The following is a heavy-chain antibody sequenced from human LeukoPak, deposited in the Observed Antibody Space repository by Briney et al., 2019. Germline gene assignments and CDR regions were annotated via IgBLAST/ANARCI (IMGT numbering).Heavy chain of an antibody. V-gene: IGHV3-9*01. CDR1: GFTFDDYA. J-gene: IGHJ4*02. CDR2: ISCNNDNR. CDR3: AKDMVGSGGSGSGFDS. Sequence: PGGSLRLSCAASGFTFDDYAMHWVRQAPGKGLEWVSGISCNNDNRGYADSVKGRFTISRDNAKNSLYLQMNSLRAEDTALYYCAKDMVGSGGSGSGFDSWGQGTLVTVSS. D-gene: IGHD3-3*01.